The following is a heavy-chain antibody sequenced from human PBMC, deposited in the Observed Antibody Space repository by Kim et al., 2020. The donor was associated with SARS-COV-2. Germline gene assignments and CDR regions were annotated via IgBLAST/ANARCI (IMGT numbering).Heavy chain of an antibody. CDR2: IWNAGTNR. J-gene: IGHJ6*03. CDR3: ARGESTTCYYYYMDV. Sequence: GGSLRLSCAASGFTFRSFGMHWVRQAPGKGLEWVSVIWNAGTNRFYGDSVRGRFTISRDNSKDTVYLQMNSLTVEDTAVYYCARGESTTCYYYYMDVRG. D-gene: IGHD3-9*01. V-gene: IGHV3-33*01. CDR1: GFTFRSFG.